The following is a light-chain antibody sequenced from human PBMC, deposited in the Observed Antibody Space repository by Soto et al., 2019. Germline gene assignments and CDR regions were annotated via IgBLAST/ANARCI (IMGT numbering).Light chain of an antibody. CDR2: GAS. CDR1: QSVSSD. Sequence: EIVMAQSPATLSLSPGERATLSCRASQSVSSDLAWYHQKPGQAPRLLIYGASTRAPGFPARFSGSGSGTDFTLTISSLQSEDFAVYYCQQYNNWPWTFGQGTKVDIK. V-gene: IGKV3-15*01. J-gene: IGKJ1*01. CDR3: QQYNNWPWT.